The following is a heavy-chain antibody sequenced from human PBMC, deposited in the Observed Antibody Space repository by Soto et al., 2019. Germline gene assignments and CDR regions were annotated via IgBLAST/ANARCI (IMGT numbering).Heavy chain of an antibody. CDR3: AGYPIDLGFGETYGMDV. CDR2: IDPSDSYT. J-gene: IGHJ6*02. CDR1: GYSFTSYW. D-gene: IGHD3-10*01. Sequence: PGESLKISCKGSGYSFTSYWISWVRQMPGKGLEWMGRIDPSDSYTNYSPSFQGHVTISADKSISTAYLQWSSLKASDTAMYYCAGYPIDLGFGETYGMDVWGQGTTVTVSS. V-gene: IGHV5-10-1*01.